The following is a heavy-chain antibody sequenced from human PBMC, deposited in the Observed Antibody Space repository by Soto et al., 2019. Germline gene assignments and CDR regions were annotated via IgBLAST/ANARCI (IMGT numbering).Heavy chain of an antibody. CDR2: INHSGST. CDR3: ARGFYGSGKYYRY. D-gene: IGHD3-10*01. CDR1: AGSFSGYY. Sequence: QVQLQQWGAGLLKPSETLSLTCGVYAGSFSGYYWTWIRQSPGKGLEWIGEINHSGSTNFNPSLRGRVTLSVDTSKNQISLRLSSVTAADTAVYYCARGFYGSGKYYRYWGQGVLVTVSS. V-gene: IGHV4-34*01. J-gene: IGHJ4*02.